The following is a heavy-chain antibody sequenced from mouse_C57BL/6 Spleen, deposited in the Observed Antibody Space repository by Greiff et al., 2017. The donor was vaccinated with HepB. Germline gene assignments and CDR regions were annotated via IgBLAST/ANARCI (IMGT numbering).Heavy chain of an antibody. V-gene: IGHV5-6*02. J-gene: IGHJ2*01. CDR1: GFTFSSYG. Sequence: DVKLVESGGDLVKPGGSLKLSCAASGFTFSSYGMSWVRQTPDKRLEWVATISSGGSYTYYPDSVKGRFTISRDNAKNTLYLQMSSLKSEDTAMYYCARHGGNLDYWGQGTTLTVSS. CDR3: ARHGGNLDY. CDR2: ISSGGSYT.